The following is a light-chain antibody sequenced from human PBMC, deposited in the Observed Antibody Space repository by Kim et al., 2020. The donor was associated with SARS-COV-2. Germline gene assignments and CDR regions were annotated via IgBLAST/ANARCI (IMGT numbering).Light chain of an antibody. CDR2: GAY. V-gene: IGKV3-15*01. CDR1: QSVISN. Sequence: VWPGERATLSCRASQSVISNVAWYQQKPGQAPRLLIYGAYTRATGIPARFSGSGSGTEFTLTISSLQSEDFAVYYCQQYNNWPPITFGGGTKVDIK. J-gene: IGKJ4*01. CDR3: QQYNNWPPIT.